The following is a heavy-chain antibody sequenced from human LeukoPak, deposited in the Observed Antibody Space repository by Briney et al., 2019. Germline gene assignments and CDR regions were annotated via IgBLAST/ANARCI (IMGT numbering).Heavy chain of an antibody. Sequence: PGGSLRLSCVGSGFTFRSHAMSWVRQAPEKGLEFVSGIYENGGTTYYADSVKGRFSISRDNSKNTLYLQMNSLRGEDTAVYYCARTQLDLDGFDIWGQGTAVTVSS. CDR1: GFTFRSHA. CDR3: ARTQLDLDGFDI. J-gene: IGHJ3*02. CDR2: IYENGGTT. V-gene: IGHV3-23*01. D-gene: IGHD1-1*01.